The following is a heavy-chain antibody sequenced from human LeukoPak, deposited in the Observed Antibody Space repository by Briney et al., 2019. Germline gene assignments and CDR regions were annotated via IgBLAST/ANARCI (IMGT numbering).Heavy chain of an antibody. D-gene: IGHD2-15*01. CDR3: ATRHCSGGSCPNYYYYYINV. CDR1: GYTFTGYY. J-gene: IGHJ6*03. CDR2: INPNSGDT. V-gene: IGHV1-2*02. Sequence: ASVKVSCKASGYTFTGYYIHWVRQAPGQGLEWMGWINPNSGDTNYAQKFQGRVTMTRDTSISTAYMELSRLRSDDTAVYYCATRHCSGGSCPNYYYYYINVWGKGTTVTISS.